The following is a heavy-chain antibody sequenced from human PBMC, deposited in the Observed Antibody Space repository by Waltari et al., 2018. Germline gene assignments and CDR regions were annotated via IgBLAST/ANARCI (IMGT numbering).Heavy chain of an antibody. CDR2: INHSGST. CDR1: GGSFSGYY. D-gene: IGHD3-10*01. Sequence: QVQLQQWGAGLLKPSETLSLTCAVYGGSFSGYYWSWIRQPPGKGLEWIGEINHSGSTYYDPSVKSRVTLSVDTSKNQFSLKLSSVTAADTAVYYCASRKITMVRGVTPFDYWGQGTLVTVSS. V-gene: IGHV4-34*01. J-gene: IGHJ4*02. CDR3: ASRKITMVRGVTPFDY.